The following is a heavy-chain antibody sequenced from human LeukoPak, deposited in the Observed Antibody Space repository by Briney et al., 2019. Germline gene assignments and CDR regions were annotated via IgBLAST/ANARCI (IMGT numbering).Heavy chain of an antibody. J-gene: IGHJ3*02. CDR2: IRYDGSNK. CDR3: AVGLTAAPGAFDI. CDR1: GFTFSSYG. D-gene: IGHD2-2*01. V-gene: IGHV3-30*02. Sequence: PGGSLRLSCAASGFTFSSYGMHWVRQAPGKGPEWVAFIRYDGSNKYYADSVKGRFTISRDNSKNTLYLQMNSLRAEDTAVYYCAVGLTAAPGAFDIWGQGTMVTVSS.